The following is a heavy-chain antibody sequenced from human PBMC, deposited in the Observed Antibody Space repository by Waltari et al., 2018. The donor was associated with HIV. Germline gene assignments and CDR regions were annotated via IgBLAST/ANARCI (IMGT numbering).Heavy chain of an antibody. CDR2: IYSGGST. J-gene: IGHJ6*02. CDR1: GFTVSSNY. CDR3: ASIAYCGGDCYPRGMDV. D-gene: IGHD2-21*02. Sequence: EVQLVESGGGLVQPGGSLRHSCAASGFTVSSNYLRWVRQAPGKGLEWFSVIYSGGSTYYADSVKGRFTISRDNSKNTLYLQMNSLRAEDTAVYYCASIAYCGGDCYPRGMDVWGQGTTVTVSS. V-gene: IGHV3-66*01.